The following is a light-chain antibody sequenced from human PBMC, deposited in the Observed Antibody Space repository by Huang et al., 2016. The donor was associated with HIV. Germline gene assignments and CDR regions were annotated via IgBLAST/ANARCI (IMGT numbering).Light chain of an antibody. CDR2: LGS. V-gene: IGKV2-28*01. CDR1: QNLLYSSGHNR. CDR3: MQGMQPPPT. Sequence: DIVMTQSPLSLPVTPGQPASISCRSSQNLLYSSGHNRLDGYLQKPGRSPQLLVFLGSYRAVGVPNRFTISGSSTNFTLEISRVEAEDTGTYYCMQGMQPPPTFGQGTKLEI. J-gene: IGKJ2*01.